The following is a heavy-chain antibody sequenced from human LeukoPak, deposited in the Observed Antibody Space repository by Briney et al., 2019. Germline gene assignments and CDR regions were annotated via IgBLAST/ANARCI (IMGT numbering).Heavy chain of an antibody. CDR3: AREKEASAFDI. V-gene: IGHV3-21*01. CDR1: GFTFSSYS. Sequence: GGSLRPSCAASGFTFSSYSMNWVRQAPGKGLEWVSSISSSSSYIYYADSVKGRFTISRDNAKNSLYLQMNSLRAEDTAVYYCAREKEASAFDIWGQGTMVTVSS. J-gene: IGHJ3*02. CDR2: ISSSSSYI.